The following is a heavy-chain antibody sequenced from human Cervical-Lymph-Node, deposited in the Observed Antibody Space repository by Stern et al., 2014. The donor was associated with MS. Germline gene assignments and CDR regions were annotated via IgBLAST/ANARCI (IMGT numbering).Heavy chain of an antibody. J-gene: IGHJ6*02. V-gene: IGHV3-9*01. CDR2: ISWNSAYK. Sequence: EVQLVESGGALVHPGRSLRLSCAASGFTFGEYAMYWVRQAPGKGLEWVSSISWNSAYKGYADSVKGRFTISRDNAKNFLYLQMNSLKPEDTALYYCAKDLLNGYYYGMDVWGQGTTVIVSS. CDR3: AKDLLNGYYYGMDV. CDR1: GFTFGEYA.